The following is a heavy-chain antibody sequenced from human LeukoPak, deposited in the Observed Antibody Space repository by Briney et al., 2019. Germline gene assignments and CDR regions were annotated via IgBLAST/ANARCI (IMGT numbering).Heavy chain of an antibody. Sequence: PGGSLSLSCAASGFTFSSYGMHWVRQAPGKGLEWVAVISYDGSNKYYADSVKGRFTISRDNSKNTLYLQMNSLRAEDTAVYYCAKDDGRWLQIDYWGQGTLVTVSS. CDR3: AKDDGRWLQIDY. V-gene: IGHV3-30*18. J-gene: IGHJ4*02. CDR2: ISYDGSNK. D-gene: IGHD5-24*01. CDR1: GFTFSSYG.